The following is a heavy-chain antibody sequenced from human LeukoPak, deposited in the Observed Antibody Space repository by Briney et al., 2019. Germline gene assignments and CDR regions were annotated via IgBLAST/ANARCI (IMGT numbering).Heavy chain of an antibody. Sequence: TSETLSLTCTVSGYSITSGYYWGWIRQPPGKGLEWIGSIYHSGSTYYNPSLKSRITISLDTSKNQFSLKLSTVTAADTAVYYCAREGRSGGNPARRVGAFDIWGQGTMVTVSS. CDR2: IYHSGST. D-gene: IGHD4-23*01. J-gene: IGHJ3*02. CDR1: GYSITSGYY. CDR3: AREGRSGGNPARRVGAFDI. V-gene: IGHV4-38-2*02.